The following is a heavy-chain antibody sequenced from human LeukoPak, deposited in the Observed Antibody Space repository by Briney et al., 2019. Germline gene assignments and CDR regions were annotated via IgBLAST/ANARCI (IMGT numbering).Heavy chain of an antibody. Sequence: GGSLRLSCAASGFTFSSYSMNWVRQAPGKGLEWVSSISSSSSYIYYADSVKGRFTIPRDNAKNSLYLQMNSLRAEDTAVYYCARDMGYCSGGSCYAYFDYWGQGTLVTVSS. V-gene: IGHV3-21*01. D-gene: IGHD2-15*01. CDR1: GFTFSSYS. CDR2: ISSSSSYI. J-gene: IGHJ4*02. CDR3: ARDMGYCSGGSCYAYFDY.